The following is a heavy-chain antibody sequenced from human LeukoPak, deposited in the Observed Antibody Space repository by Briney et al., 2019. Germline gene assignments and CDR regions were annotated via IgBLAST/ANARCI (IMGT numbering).Heavy chain of an antibody. CDR2: IIPIFGTT. Sequence: ASVKVSCKASGGTFSSYGISWVRQAPGQGLEWMGGIIPIFGTTNYAQKFRGRVTVTADESTSTAYMELSSLRSEDTAVYYCARVRRMYYYDSSGLDAFDIWGLGTMVTVSS. V-gene: IGHV1-69*13. CDR3: ARVRRMYYYDSSGLDAFDI. CDR1: GGTFSSYG. D-gene: IGHD3-22*01. J-gene: IGHJ3*02.